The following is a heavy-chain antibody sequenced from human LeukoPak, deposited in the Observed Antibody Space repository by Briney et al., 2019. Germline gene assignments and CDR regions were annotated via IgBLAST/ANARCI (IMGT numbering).Heavy chain of an antibody. J-gene: IGHJ4*02. CDR2: IIPIFGTA. CDR1: GGTFSSYA. V-gene: IGHV1-69*05. D-gene: IGHD2-2*01. CDR3: ARVVPAATSTWYFDY. Sequence: GASVKVSCKASGGTFSSYAISWVRQAPGQGLEWMGRIIPIFGTANYAQKFQGRVTITTDESTSTAHMELSSLRSEDTAVYYCARVVPAATSTWYFDYRGQGTLVTVSS.